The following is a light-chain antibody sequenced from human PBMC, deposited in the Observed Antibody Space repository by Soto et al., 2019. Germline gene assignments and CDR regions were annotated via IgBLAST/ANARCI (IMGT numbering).Light chain of an antibody. CDR2: GAS. Sequence: EIVMTQSPATLSVSPGERATLSCRASQSVRSNLAWYQQKPGQAPRLLIYGASTRATGIPARFSGSGSGTDFTLTISRLEPEDFAVYYCQQYGSSPGTFGQGTKVDIK. V-gene: IGKV3-15*01. CDR3: QQYGSSPGT. CDR1: QSVRSN. J-gene: IGKJ1*01.